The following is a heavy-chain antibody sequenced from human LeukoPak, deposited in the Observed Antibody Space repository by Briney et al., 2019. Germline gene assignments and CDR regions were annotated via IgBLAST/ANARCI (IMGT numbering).Heavy chain of an antibody. CDR3: AKRSSTSSGYFDF. D-gene: IGHD3-22*01. V-gene: IGHV3-23*01. CDR1: GFTFNNYA. J-gene: IGHJ4*02. CDR2: ITGSGVYT. Sequence: GGSLRLSCAASGFTFNNYAMTWVRQAPGKGLEWVSAITGSGVYTNYADSVKGRFTISRDNSKSTIYLQMNSLRAEDTAIYYCAKRSSTSSGYFDFWGRGTLVTVSS.